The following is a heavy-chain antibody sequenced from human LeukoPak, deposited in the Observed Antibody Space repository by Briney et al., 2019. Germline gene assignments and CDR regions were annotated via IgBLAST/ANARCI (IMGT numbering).Heavy chain of an antibody. J-gene: IGHJ6*03. CDR2: ISYDGSNK. Sequence: GRPLRLSCAASGFTFSSYGMHWVRQAPGKGLEWVAVISYDGSNKYYADSVKGRFTISRDNSKNTLYLQMNSLRAEDMAVYYCARDRVTMSYYYYMDVWGKGTTVTVSS. D-gene: IGHD3-22*01. CDR1: GFTFSSYG. V-gene: IGHV3-30*03. CDR3: ARDRVTMSYYYYMDV.